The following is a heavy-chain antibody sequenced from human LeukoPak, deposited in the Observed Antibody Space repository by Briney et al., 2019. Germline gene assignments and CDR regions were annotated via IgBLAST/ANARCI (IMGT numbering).Heavy chain of an antibody. V-gene: IGHV3-30*03. J-gene: IGHJ5*02. D-gene: IGHD3-10*01. Sequence: PGGSLRLSCAASGFTFSSFVMHWVRQAPGKGLEWVAVISYDGSNKYYADSVKGRFTISRDNSKNTLYLQMNSLRAEDTAVYYCARDRDGSGNWFDPWGQGTLVTVSS. CDR2: ISYDGSNK. CDR1: GFTFSSFV. CDR3: ARDRDGSGNWFDP.